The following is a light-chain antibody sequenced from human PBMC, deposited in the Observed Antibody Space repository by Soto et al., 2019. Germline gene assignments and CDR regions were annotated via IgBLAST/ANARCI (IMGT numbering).Light chain of an antibody. V-gene: IGKV4-1*01. CDR3: QQYYSNPEPT. Sequence: IVMTQSPDSLAVSLGERATINCKSSQSLLYSSNNKNYLAWYQQKPGQPPKLLIYWASTRASGVPARFSGRGSGTDFTLTISSLQAEDVAVYYCQQYYSNPEPTFGGGPKVEIK. CDR2: WAS. CDR1: QSLLYSSNNKNY. J-gene: IGKJ4*01.